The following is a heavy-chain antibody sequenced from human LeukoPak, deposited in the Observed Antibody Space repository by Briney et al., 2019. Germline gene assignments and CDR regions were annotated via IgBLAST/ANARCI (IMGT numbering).Heavy chain of an antibody. D-gene: IGHD6-19*01. V-gene: IGHV3-7*03. CDR2: IKEDGSKI. J-gene: IGHJ4*02. CDR3: ARMGMADYSSGWFDY. CDR1: GFTFSSYW. Sequence: PGGSLRLSCAASGFTFSSYWMSWVRQAPGKGLEWVANIKEDGSKIYYVDSVKGRFTISRDNARNSLYLQMNSLRAEDTAVYYCARMGMADYSSGWFDYWGQGALVTVSS.